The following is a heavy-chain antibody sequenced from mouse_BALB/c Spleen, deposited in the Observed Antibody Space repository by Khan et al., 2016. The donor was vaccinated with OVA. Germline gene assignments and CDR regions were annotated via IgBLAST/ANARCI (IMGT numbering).Heavy chain of an antibody. J-gene: IGHJ3*01. CDR1: GFTFSTYT. Sequence: EVELVEPGGGLVKPGGSLKLSCAASGFTFSTYTISWVRQTPERRLEWVATISSGGDNTFYPDSLRGRFTISRDNATNNLYLHMSSLRSDESAVYYCARSLYGTFAYWGQGTLVTVSA. CDR2: ISSGGDNT. D-gene: IGHD2-1*01. CDR3: ARSLYGTFAY. V-gene: IGHV5-9*03.